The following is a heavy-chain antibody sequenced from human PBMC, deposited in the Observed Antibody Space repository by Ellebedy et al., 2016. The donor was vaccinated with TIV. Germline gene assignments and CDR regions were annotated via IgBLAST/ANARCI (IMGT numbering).Heavy chain of an antibody. CDR2: IVSNGDST. J-gene: IGHJ4*02. Sequence: PWGSLRLSCSASGFTISSYAMLWVRQAPGKGLEYISAIVSNGDSTYYANPVKGRFTISRDNSKNTLYLQMSSLRPEDTAVYYYVKAWGDWGQGTLVTVSS. CDR3: VKAWGD. D-gene: IGHD3-16*01. V-gene: IGHV3-64D*06. CDR1: GFTISSYA.